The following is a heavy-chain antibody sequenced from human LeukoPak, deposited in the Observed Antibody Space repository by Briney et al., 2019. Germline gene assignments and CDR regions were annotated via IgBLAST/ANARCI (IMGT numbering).Heavy chain of an antibody. J-gene: IGHJ4*02. V-gene: IGHV1-2*06. Sequence: ASVKVSCKASVYTFTGYYMHWVRQAPGQGLEWMGRINPNSGGTNYAQKFQGRVTMTRDTSISTAYMELSRLRSDDTAVYYCARADYGDYSTFDYWGQGTLVTVSS. CDR2: INPNSGGT. CDR1: VYTFTGYY. D-gene: IGHD4-17*01. CDR3: ARADYGDYSTFDY.